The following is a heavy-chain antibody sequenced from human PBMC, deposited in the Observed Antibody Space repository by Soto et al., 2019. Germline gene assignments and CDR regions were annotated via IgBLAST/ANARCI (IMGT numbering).Heavy chain of an antibody. J-gene: IGHJ5*02. Sequence: QVQLVQSGAEVRKPGSSVKVSCKASGGTFSNSAITWVRQAPGQGLEWVGGIIPIFGSTNYAQKFQGRVTITAEESTGKASMELSSMTSEDTAVYYCARDGDLRSDCWRGPLGGGWFDPWGQGTLVTVSS. CDR2: IIPIFGST. V-gene: IGHV1-69*12. CDR3: ARDGDLRSDCWRGPLGGGWFDP. D-gene: IGHD3-3*01. CDR1: GGTFSNSA.